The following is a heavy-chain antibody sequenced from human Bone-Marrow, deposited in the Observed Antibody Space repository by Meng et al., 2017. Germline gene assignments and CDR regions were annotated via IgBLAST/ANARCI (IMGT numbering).Heavy chain of an antibody. CDR1: GFHVSSNH. V-gene: IGHV3-66*02. CDR3: VRGGQQLAHY. D-gene: IGHD6-13*01. CDR2: IDTDGGP. Sequence: VHVGESGGVLGQPGGSLGSSFAAPGFHVSSNHMSWVRQAPGKGLEWVSVIDTDGGPHYIASVRGRFTISRDNSKNTLSLQMNSLRPNDTAVYYCVRGGQQLAHYWGQGTLVTVSS. J-gene: IGHJ4*02.